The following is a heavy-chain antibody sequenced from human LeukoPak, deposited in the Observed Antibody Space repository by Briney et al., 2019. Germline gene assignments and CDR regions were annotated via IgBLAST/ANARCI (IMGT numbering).Heavy chain of an antibody. V-gene: IGHV4-34*01. J-gene: IGHJ6*02. CDR1: GGSFSAYY. Sequence: SETLSLTCAVYGGSFSAYYWNWIRQPPGKGLEWIGEINHSGRTNYNPSLKSRVTISVDTSKNQFSLKLSSVTAADTAVYYCVRQRSYYDSSGFQDGMDVWGQGTTVTVSS. D-gene: IGHD3-22*01. CDR3: VRQRSYYDSSGFQDGMDV. CDR2: INHSGRT.